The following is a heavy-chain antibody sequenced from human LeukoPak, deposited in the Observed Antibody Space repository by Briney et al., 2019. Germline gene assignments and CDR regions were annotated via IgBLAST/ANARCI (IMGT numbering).Heavy chain of an antibody. CDR1: GFTFSSYA. V-gene: IGHV4-39*01. D-gene: IGHD2-15*01. Sequence: PGGSLRLSCAASGFTFSSYAMSWIRQPPGKGLEWIGIIFYSGSTFYNPSLKSRVTISVDTSKNQFSLKLSSVTAADTAVYFCARHRGPYYFFDTWGQGSLVTVSS. J-gene: IGHJ4*02. CDR3: ARHRGPYYFFDT. CDR2: IFYSGST.